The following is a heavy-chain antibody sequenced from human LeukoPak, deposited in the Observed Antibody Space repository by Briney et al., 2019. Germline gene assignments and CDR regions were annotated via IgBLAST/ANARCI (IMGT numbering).Heavy chain of an antibody. Sequence: PGGSLRLSCAASGFTFSNYGMHWVRQAPGKGLEWVAAVWYDGSNQYYADSVKGRFTISRDNSKNALYLQMNSLRAEDTALYSCARARGEGSSSWIDYWGQGTLVTVSS. CDR1: GFTFSNYG. J-gene: IGHJ4*02. D-gene: IGHD6-13*01. CDR3: ARARGEGSSSWIDY. V-gene: IGHV3-33*01. CDR2: VWYDGSNQ.